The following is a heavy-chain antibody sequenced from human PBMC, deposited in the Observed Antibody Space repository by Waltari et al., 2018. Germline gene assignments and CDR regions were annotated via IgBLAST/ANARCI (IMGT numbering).Heavy chain of an antibody. J-gene: IGHJ4*02. CDR1: GYSISSGYY. Sequence: QVQLQESGPGLVKPSETLSLTCPVSGYSISSGYYWGWLRLPPGKGLGWIGSIYHSGSTYYNPPLKSRVTISVDTSKNQFSLKLSSVTAADTAVYYCARGEGQLWSEHVNYFDYWGQGTLVTVSS. D-gene: IGHD5-18*01. CDR2: IYHSGST. V-gene: IGHV4-38-2*02. CDR3: ARGEGQLWSEHVNYFDY.